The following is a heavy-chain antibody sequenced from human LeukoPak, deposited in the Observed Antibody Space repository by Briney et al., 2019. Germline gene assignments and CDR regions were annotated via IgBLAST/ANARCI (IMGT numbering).Heavy chain of an antibody. V-gene: IGHV4-4*07. D-gene: IGHD3-3*01. CDR3: ARKVPWYYDFWSGYYTGEYYFDY. Sequence: SETLSLTCTVSGGSISSYYWSWIRQPAGKGLEWIGRIYTSGSTNYNPSLKSRVTMSVDTSKNQFSLKLSSVTAADTAVYYCARKVPWYYDFWSGYYTGEYYFDYWGQGTLVTVSS. CDR1: GGSISSYY. CDR2: IYTSGST. J-gene: IGHJ4*02.